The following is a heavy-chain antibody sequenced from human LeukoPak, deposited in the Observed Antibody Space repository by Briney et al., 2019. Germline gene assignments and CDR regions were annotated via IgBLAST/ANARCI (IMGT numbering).Heavy chain of an antibody. V-gene: IGHV1-69*13. CDR1: GGTFSSYA. CDR3: AREGGRECSSTSCYSDPPWVWFDP. J-gene: IGHJ5*02. Sequence: PSASVKVSCKASGGTFSSYAISWVRQAPGQGLEWMGGIIPIFGTANYAQKFQGRVTITADESTSTAYMELSSLRSEDTAVYYCAREGGRECSSTSCYSDPPWVWFDPWGQGTLVTVSS. CDR2: IIPIFGTA. D-gene: IGHD2-2*01.